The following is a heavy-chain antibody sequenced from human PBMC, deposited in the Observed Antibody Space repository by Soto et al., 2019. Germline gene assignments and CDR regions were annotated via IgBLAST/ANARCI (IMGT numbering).Heavy chain of an antibody. J-gene: IGHJ6*03. V-gene: IGHV1-3*01. CDR2: INAGNGNT. Sequence: ASVKVSCKASGYTFTSYAMHWVRQAPGQRLEWMGWINAGNGNTKYSQKFQGRVAITRDTSASTAYMELSSLRSEDTAVYYCAREGVGVVPAAINSYCYMDFWGKGTTVTVSS. CDR3: AREGVGVVPAAINSYCYMDF. D-gene: IGHD2-2*01. CDR1: GYTFTSYA.